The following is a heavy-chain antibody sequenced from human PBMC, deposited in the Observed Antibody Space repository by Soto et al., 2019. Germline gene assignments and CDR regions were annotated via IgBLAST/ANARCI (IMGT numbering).Heavy chain of an antibody. D-gene: IGHD3-3*01. CDR3: AAVPVLRFLKWLPAYFDY. CDR2: LVVGSGNT. J-gene: IGHJ4*02. V-gene: IGHV1-58*01. CDR1: GFMFTSSA. Sequence: SVKVSCKTSGFMFTSSAVQWVRQARGQRLEWMGWLVVGSGNTHYAQHFQERVTLTRDMSTGTAYMELSSLRSEDTAVYYCAAVPVLRFLKWLPAYFDYWGQGTLVTVSA.